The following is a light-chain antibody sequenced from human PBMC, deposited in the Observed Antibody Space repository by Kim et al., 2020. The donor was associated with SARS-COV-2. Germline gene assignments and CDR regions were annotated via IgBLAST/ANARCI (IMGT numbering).Light chain of an antibody. CDR1: QSVSSY. CDR3: QQRSSWPT. Sequence: PGESATLPCRASQSVSSYLAWYQQKPGQAPRLLIYDASNRATGIPARFSGSGSGTDFTLTISSLEPEDFAVYYCQQRSSWPTFGGGTKVDIK. V-gene: IGKV3-11*01. J-gene: IGKJ4*01. CDR2: DAS.